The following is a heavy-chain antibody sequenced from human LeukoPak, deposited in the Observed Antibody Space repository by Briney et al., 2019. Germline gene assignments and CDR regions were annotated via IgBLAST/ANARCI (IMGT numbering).Heavy chain of an antibody. Sequence: PSETLSLTCTVSGGSISSSSYYWGWIRQPPGKGLEWIGSIYYSGSTYYNPSLKSRVTISVDTSKNQFSLKLSSVTAADTAVYYCARVSSEWLSSTEGWFDPWGQGTLVTVSS. CDR2: IYYSGST. CDR1: GGSISSSSYY. D-gene: IGHD3-3*01. V-gene: IGHV4-39*01. CDR3: ARVSSEWLSSTEGWFDP. J-gene: IGHJ5*02.